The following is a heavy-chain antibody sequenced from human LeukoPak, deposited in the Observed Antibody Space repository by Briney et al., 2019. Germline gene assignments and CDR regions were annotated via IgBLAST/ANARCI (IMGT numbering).Heavy chain of an antibody. D-gene: IGHD1-26*01. CDR3: ARDGYSGSYYRLYYFFMDV. Sequence: GGSLRLSCLASKFTFNNYAMTWVRQAPGKGLEWVSSISGSGDNMDYADSVKGRYTISRDNSENTLYLQMNSLRGEDTAVYYCARDGYSGSYYRLYYFFMDVWGKGTTVTVSS. V-gene: IGHV3-23*01. CDR1: KFTFNNYA. J-gene: IGHJ6*03. CDR2: ISGSGDNM.